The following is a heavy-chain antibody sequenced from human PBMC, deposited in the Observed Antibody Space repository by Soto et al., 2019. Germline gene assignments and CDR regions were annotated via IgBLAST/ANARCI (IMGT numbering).Heavy chain of an antibody. D-gene: IGHD2-15*01. J-gene: IGHJ3*02. CDR3: AKKGLGSLKTYCSGSGCHYAFDI. V-gene: IGHV3-23*01. CDR1: GFTFINYA. CDR2: ISGGGDGT. Sequence: EVQLLESGGGLVQPGGSLRLSCAASGFTFINYAMSWVRQAPGKGLEWVSTISGGGDGTYYADSVKGHFTISRDNSKNTVDLQMNSLRAEDTAIYYCAKKGLGSLKTYCSGSGCHYAFDIWGQGTMVTVSS.